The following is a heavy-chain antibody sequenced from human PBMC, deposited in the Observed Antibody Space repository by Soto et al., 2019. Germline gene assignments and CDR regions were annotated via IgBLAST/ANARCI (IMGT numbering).Heavy chain of an antibody. D-gene: IGHD2-15*01. CDR1: TFTFNNFN. V-gene: IGHV3-30*03. CDR3: ATGGGVMLNESFDI. CDR2: ISSDGIKT. J-gene: IGHJ3*02. Sequence: QAQLVESGGGVVQPGTSLRLSCVASTFTFNNFNMHWIRQAPGKGLDWVAVISSDGIKTYYPDSVKGRFTISRDKYSNTVSLLKSSLRTDDTAVLYCATGGGVMLNESFDIWGQGTMVIVS.